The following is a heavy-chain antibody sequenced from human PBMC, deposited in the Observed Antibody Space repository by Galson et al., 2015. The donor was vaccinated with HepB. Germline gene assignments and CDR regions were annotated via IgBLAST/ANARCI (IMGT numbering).Heavy chain of an antibody. V-gene: IGHV3-74*01. Sequence: SLRLSCAASGFTFSSYWMHWVRQAPGKGLVWVSRINSDGSSTSYADSVKGRFTISRDNAKNTLYLQMNSLRAEDTAVYYCVMAAGSEAFDIWGQGTMVTVSS. J-gene: IGHJ3*02. CDR3: VMAAGSEAFDI. CDR1: GFTFSSYW. CDR2: INSDGSST. D-gene: IGHD6-13*01.